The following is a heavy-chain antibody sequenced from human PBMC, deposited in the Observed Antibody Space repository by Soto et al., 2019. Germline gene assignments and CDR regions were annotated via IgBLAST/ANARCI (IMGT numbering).Heavy chain of an antibody. CDR1: GGSISSSNW. V-gene: IGHV4-4*02. CDR3: ASVRGGYYYAMDV. J-gene: IGHJ6*02. D-gene: IGHD3-10*02. CDR2: IYHSGST. Sequence: SETLSLTCAVSGGSISSSNWWSWVRQPPGKGLEWIGEIYHSGSTNYNPSLESRVTISVDKSKNQFSLKLSSVTAADTAVYYCASVRGGYYYAMDVWGQGTTVTVSS.